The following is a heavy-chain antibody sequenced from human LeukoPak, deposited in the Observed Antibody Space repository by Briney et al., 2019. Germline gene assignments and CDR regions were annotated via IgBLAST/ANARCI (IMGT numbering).Heavy chain of an antibody. D-gene: IGHD1-1*01. CDR2: VSYDGSIQ. Sequence: GRSLRLSCAASGFTFNSYAMRWVRQPPGKGLEWVAVVSYDGSIQYYADSVKGRFTISRDNSKNTLYLQMNSLRAEDTAVYYCAKTIEKLQRRTSDAFDIWGQGTMVTVSS. CDR3: AKTIEKLQRRTSDAFDI. V-gene: IGHV3-30*04. CDR1: GFTFNSYA. J-gene: IGHJ3*02.